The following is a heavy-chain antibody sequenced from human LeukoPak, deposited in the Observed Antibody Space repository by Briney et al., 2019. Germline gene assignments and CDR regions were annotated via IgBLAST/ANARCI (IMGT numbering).Heavy chain of an antibody. CDR2: MNPNNDNT. D-gene: IGHD6-19*01. Sequence: ASVKVSCKASGYTFTSYDINWVRQATGQGLEWMGWMNPNNDNTGYARKFQGRVTITRDTSATTAYMELSSLRSEDTAVYYCARDYSSAWSFDYWGQGTLVTVSS. J-gene: IGHJ4*02. V-gene: IGHV1-8*01. CDR3: ARDYSSAWSFDY. CDR1: GYTFTSYD.